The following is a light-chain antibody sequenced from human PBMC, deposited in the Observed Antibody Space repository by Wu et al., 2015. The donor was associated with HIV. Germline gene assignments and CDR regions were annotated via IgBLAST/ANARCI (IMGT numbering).Light chain of an antibody. V-gene: IGKV1-6*01. CDR3: LQDYSYPRT. CDR2: ASS. Sequence: AIQMTQSPSSLSASIGDRVTITCRASQGIRSELGWYQQQPGKAPRLLIYASSYLQNGVPSRFSGSGSGTDFTLTISSLQAEDFATCYCLQDYSYPRTFGQGTKV. J-gene: IGKJ1*01. CDR1: QGIRSE.